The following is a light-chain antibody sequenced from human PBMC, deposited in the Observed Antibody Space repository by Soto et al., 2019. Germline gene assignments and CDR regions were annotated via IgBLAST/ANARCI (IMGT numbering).Light chain of an antibody. CDR1: QSLLYSSNNKDY. CDR2: WAF. Sequence: DIVMTQSPDSLAVSLGERATINCKSSQSLLYSSNNKDYLAWYQQKPGQPPKLLIYWAFIRESGVPDRFSGSGSGTDFTLTISSLQAADVAVYYCQQYDSTPETFGQGTKVEIK. J-gene: IGKJ2*01. V-gene: IGKV4-1*01. CDR3: QQYDSTPET.